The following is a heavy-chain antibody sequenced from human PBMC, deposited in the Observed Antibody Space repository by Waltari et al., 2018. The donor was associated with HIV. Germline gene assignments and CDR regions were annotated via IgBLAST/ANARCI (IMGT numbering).Heavy chain of an antibody. D-gene: IGHD4-17*01. V-gene: IGHV1-8*01. J-gene: IGHJ4*02. Sequence: QVQLVQSGAEVKTPGASVKVSCKASGYTFTSYNINCVRRATGQGLEWLGWMNPNSGNTDYAQRFQGRVTMTRNTSISTAYMELSSLRSEDTAVYFCARGPQDYPKYYFDYWGQGTLVTVSS. CDR1: GYTFTSYN. CDR2: MNPNSGNT. CDR3: ARGPQDYPKYYFDY.